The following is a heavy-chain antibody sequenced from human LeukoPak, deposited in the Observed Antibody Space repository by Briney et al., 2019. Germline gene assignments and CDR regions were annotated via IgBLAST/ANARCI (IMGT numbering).Heavy chain of an antibody. D-gene: IGHD2-2*02. Sequence: GGSLRLSCVASGFTFSSFSMSWIRQAPGKGLEWVSYISSSGSTIYYADSVKGRFTISRDNAKNSLYLQMNSLRAEDTAVYYCSTTLSYCSSSSCHSWGYYFDYWGQGTLVTVSS. CDR3: STTLSYCSSSSCHSWGYYFDY. CDR1: GFTFSSFS. CDR2: ISSSGSTI. J-gene: IGHJ4*02. V-gene: IGHV3-48*04.